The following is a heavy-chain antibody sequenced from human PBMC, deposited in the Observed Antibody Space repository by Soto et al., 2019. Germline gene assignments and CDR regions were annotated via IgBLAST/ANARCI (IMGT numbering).Heavy chain of an antibody. CDR3: AAGPYGSGSYYQDYYYGMDV. Sequence: QMQLVQSGPEVKKPGTSVKVSCKASGFTFTSSAMQWVRQARGQRLEWIGLIVVGSGNTNYAQKFQERVTITRDMSTSTAYMELSSLRSEDTAVYYCAAGPYGSGSYYQDYYYGMDVWGQGTTVTVSS. CDR1: GFTFTSSA. CDR2: IVVGSGNT. D-gene: IGHD3-10*01. J-gene: IGHJ6*02. V-gene: IGHV1-58*02.